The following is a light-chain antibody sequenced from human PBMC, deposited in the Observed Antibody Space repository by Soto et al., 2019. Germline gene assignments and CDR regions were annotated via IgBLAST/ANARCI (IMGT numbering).Light chain of an antibody. V-gene: IGKV1-33*01. Sequence: DIQMTQSPSSLSASVGDRVTITCQASQDISNYLNWYQQTPGKAPKLLIYDASNLETGVPSRFSGRGSGTDFTVNISSLQHEDIATYYCQQYDNLPPFTFGPGTKVDIK. J-gene: IGKJ3*01. CDR3: QQYDNLPPFT. CDR2: DAS. CDR1: QDISNY.